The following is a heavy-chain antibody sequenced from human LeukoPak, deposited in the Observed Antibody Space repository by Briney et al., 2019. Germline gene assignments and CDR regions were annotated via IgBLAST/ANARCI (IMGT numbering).Heavy chain of an antibody. CDR1: GFTFSSYA. V-gene: IGHV3-74*01. J-gene: IGHJ4*02. D-gene: IGHD6-6*01. CDR2: LPPDELGI. Sequence: GGSLRLSCAASGFTFSSYAMHWVRQAPGMGLVWVSRLPPDELGIIYADSVKGRFTVSRDNAKNTVYLQMNNLRVDDTAMYYCVGTIASRGSEYWGQGALVTVSS. CDR3: VGTIASRGSEY.